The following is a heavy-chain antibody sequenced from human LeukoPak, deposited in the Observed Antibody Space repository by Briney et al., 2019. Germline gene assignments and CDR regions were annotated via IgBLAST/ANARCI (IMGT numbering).Heavy chain of an antibody. CDR1: GGSFSGYY. Sequence: SETLSLTCAVYGGSFSGYYWSWIRQPPGKGLEWIGEINHSGSTNYNPSLKSRVTISVDTSKNQFSLKLSSVTAADTAVYYCARGFVVVPAALARGMDVWGQGTTVTVSS. D-gene: IGHD2-2*01. J-gene: IGHJ6*02. CDR2: INHSGST. V-gene: IGHV4-34*01. CDR3: ARGFVVVPAALARGMDV.